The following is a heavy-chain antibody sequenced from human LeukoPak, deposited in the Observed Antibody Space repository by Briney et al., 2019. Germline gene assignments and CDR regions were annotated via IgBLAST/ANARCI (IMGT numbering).Heavy chain of an antibody. Sequence: GASVKVSCKASGYIFTNYAVQWVRQAPGQSLEWLGWINPGNGDTRYSQKFQGRVTMSIDTSATTAYMELDSLTAEDTAIYYCSSDRWHCVVNCDSVYYYSLDVWGQGTTVTVSS. CDR3: SSDRWHCVVNCDSVYYYSLDV. D-gene: IGHD4/OR15-4a*01. V-gene: IGHV1-3*01. CDR1: GYIFTNYA. J-gene: IGHJ6*02. CDR2: INPGNGDT.